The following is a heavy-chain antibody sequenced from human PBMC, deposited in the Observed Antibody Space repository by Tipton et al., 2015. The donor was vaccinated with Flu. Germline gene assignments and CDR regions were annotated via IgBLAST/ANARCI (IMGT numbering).Heavy chain of an antibody. CDR1: GFIFDDYG. V-gene: IGHV3-20*04. D-gene: IGHD6-19*01. J-gene: IGHJ4*02. CDR2: INWNGGTT. Sequence: SLRLSCTASGFIFDDYGMSWVRQAPGKGMEWVSGINWNGGTTNYADSVKGRFIISRDNAKSSLYLQMNSLRSEDTALYYCARDGACISVPLSLAYWGQGAPVIVSS. CDR3: ARDGACISVPLSLAY.